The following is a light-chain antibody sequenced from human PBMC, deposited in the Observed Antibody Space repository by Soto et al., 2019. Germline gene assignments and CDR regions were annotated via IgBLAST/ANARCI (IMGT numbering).Light chain of an antibody. CDR1: QSIGTY. Sequence: DIQMTQSPSSLSASVRDRVTITCRSSQSIGTYLNWYQHKPGKAPHLLIYTASTLQRGVPSRFSGSGSGTDFTLTITRLQPEDFATYYCQQSYSTPWTFGQGTKVEIK. J-gene: IGKJ1*01. CDR3: QQSYSTPWT. V-gene: IGKV1-39*01. CDR2: TAS.